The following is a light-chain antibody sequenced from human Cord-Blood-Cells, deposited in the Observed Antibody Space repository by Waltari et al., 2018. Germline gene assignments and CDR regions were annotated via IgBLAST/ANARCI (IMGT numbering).Light chain of an antibody. CDR1: SSDVGGYNY. Sequence: QSALNQPASVSGSPGQSITISCTGTSSDVGGYNYVSWYQQHPGKAPNLMIYEVSNRPSGVSNRFSGSKSGNTASLTISGLQAEDEADYYCSSYTSSSTLVVFGGGTKLTVL. V-gene: IGLV2-14*01. J-gene: IGLJ2*01. CDR3: SSYTSSSTLVV. CDR2: EVS.